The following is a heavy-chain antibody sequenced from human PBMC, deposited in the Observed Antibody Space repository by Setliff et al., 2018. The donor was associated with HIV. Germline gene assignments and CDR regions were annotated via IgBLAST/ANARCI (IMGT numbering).Heavy chain of an antibody. Sequence: SETLSLTCTVSGDSINSGPYSWGWIRQPPGKGLESIGSISYGGNTYYNPSLKSRVLISGDTSKNQFALKLNSVTAADTAVYYCARRGRDGVLIVFATGFDPWGQGTLVTVSS. CDR2: ISYGGNT. V-gene: IGHV4-39*01. CDR1: GDSINSGPYS. CDR3: ARRGRDGVLIVFATGFDP. J-gene: IGHJ5*02. D-gene: IGHD2-8*01.